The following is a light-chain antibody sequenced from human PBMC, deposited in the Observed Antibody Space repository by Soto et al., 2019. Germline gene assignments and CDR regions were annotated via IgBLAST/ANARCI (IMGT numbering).Light chain of an antibody. J-gene: IGKJ2*01. V-gene: IGKV3-11*01. CDR2: DAS. CDR1: QSVSSY. CDR3: QQRSNWPPYT. Sequence: EIVLTQSPATLSLSPGERATLSCRASQSVSSYLAWYQQKPGQAPRLLIYDASNRATGIPARFSGRGSGTHSTLPISSLEPEDFAVYYCQQRSNWPPYTFGQGTKLEIK.